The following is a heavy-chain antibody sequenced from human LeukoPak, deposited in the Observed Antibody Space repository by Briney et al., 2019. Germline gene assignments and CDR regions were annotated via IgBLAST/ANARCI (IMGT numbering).Heavy chain of an antibody. Sequence: SETLSLTCAVYGGSFSGYYWSWIRQPPGKGLEWIGEINHSGSTNYNPSLKSRVAISVDTSKNQFSLKLSSVTAADTAMYYCAKSGGYGLIDYWGQGTLVTVSS. CDR2: INHSGST. CDR1: GGSFSGYY. D-gene: IGHD1-26*01. CDR3: AKSGGYGLIDY. J-gene: IGHJ4*02. V-gene: IGHV4-34*01.